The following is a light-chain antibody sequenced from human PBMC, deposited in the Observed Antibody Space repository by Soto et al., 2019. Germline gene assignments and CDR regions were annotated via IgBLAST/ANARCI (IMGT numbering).Light chain of an antibody. CDR3: QQRSNWPPT. CDR2: DVS. CDR1: QSVSSY. J-gene: IGKJ1*01. V-gene: IGKV3-11*01. Sequence: EIVLTQSPATLSLSPGERATLSCRASQSVSSYLGWYQQKPGQAPRLVIYDVSNRATGIPARFSGSGSGTDFTLTISSLEPEDFAVYYCQQRSNWPPTFGQGTKVEIK.